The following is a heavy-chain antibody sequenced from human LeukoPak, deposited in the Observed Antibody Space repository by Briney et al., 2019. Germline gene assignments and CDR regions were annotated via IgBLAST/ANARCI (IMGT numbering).Heavy chain of an antibody. Sequence: ASVKVSCKASGYTFTSYGISWVRQAPGQGLEWMGWISAYNGNTNYAQKLQGRVTTTTDTSTSTAYMELRSLRSDDTAVYYCARNPPPITMVRGVIGNWFDPWGQGTLVTVSS. CDR3: ARNPPPITMVRGVIGNWFDP. CDR2: ISAYNGNT. V-gene: IGHV1-18*01. J-gene: IGHJ5*02. CDR1: GYTFTSYG. D-gene: IGHD3-10*01.